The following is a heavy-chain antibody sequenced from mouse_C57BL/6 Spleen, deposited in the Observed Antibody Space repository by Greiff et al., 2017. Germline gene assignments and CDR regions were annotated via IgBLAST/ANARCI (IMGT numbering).Heavy chain of an antibody. J-gene: IGHJ4*01. CDR2: IYPGDGDT. Sequence: QVQLQQSGAELVKPGASVKISCKASGYAFSSYWLNWVKQRPGKGLEWIGQIYPGDGDTNYNGKFKGKATLTADKSSSTAYMQLSSLTSEDSAVYFCARFSITTVVDPDAMDYWGQGTSVTVSS. CDR1: GYAFSSYW. CDR3: ARFSITTVVDPDAMDY. V-gene: IGHV1-80*01. D-gene: IGHD1-1*01.